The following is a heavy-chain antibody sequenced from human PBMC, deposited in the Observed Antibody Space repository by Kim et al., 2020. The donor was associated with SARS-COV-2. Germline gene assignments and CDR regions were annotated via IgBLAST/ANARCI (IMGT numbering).Heavy chain of an antibody. Sequence: SETLSLTCTVSGGSISSGDYYWSWIRQPPGKGLEWIGYIYYSGSTYYNPSLKSRVTISVDTSKNQFSLKLSSVTAADTAVYYCGCGLSQPYGSGSYLDYWGQGSLVSVSS. CDR2: IYYSGST. D-gene: IGHD3-10*01. CDR3: GCGLSQPYGSGSYLDY. V-gene: IGHV4-30-4*01. CDR1: GGSISSGDYY. J-gene: IGHJ4*02.